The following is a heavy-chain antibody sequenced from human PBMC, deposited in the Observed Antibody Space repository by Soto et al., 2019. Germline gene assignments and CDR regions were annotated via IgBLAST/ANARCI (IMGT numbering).Heavy chain of an antibody. CDR2: ISSSSSYT. J-gene: IGHJ4*02. CDR1: GFTFSDYY. V-gene: IGHV3-11*05. Sequence: PGGSLRLSCAASGFTFSDYYMSWIRQAPGKGLEWVSYISSSSSYTNYADSVKGRFTISRDNAKNSLYLQMNSLRAEDTAVYYCAREGDYYDSKPYDYWGQGTLVTVS. D-gene: IGHD3-22*01. CDR3: AREGDYYDSKPYDY.